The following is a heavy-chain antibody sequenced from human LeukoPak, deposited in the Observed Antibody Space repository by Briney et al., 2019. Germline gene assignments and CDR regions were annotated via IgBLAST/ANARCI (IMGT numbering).Heavy chain of an antibody. D-gene: IGHD2-21*01. CDR3: AKHPGVEDDQVIFQQ. CDR1: GSRFSSYA. V-gene: IGHV3-23*01. J-gene: IGHJ1*01. CDR2: ISASGQYT. Sequence: PGGSLRLSCAASGSRFSSYAMSWVRQAPGKGLEWVSSISASGQYTYYAGSVRGRFTMSRDNSENTLYLHMSGLRDEDTAVYYCAKHPGVEDDQVIFQQWGQGTLVSVSS.